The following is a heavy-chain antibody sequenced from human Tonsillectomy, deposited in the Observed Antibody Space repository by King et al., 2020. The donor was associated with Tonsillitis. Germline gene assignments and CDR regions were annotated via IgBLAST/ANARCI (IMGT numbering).Heavy chain of an antibody. CDR1: GGSISSSSYY. CDR2: IYYSGST. D-gene: IGHD2-15*01. J-gene: IGHJ4*02. Sequence: QLQESGPGLVKPSETLSLTCIVSGGSISSSSYYWGWIRQPPGKGLEWIGSIYYSGSTYYNPSLQSRVTISRDTSKNQFSLKLTSVTAADTDVYYCATHPVGVGIRHWGQGTLVTVSS. V-gene: IGHV4-39*07. CDR3: ATHPVGVGIRH.